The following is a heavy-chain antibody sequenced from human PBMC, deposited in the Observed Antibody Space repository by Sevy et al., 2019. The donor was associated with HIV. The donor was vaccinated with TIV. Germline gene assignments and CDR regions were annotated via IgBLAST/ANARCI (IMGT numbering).Heavy chain of an antibody. D-gene: IGHD3-22*01. CDR3: ASEYGSGYYYVVHAFDI. CDR1: GFTFSDYY. Sequence: GGSLRLSCAASGFTFSDYYMSWIRQAPGKGLEWVSYISSSGSTIYYADSVKGRFTISRDNAKNSLYLQMNSLRAEDTAVYYCASEYGSGYYYVVHAFDIWGQGTMVTVSS. V-gene: IGHV3-11*01. J-gene: IGHJ3*02. CDR2: ISSSGSTI.